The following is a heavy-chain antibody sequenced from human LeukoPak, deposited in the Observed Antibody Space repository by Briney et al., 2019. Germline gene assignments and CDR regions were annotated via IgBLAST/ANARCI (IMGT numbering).Heavy chain of an antibody. J-gene: IGHJ4*02. D-gene: IGHD4-23*01. Sequence: GGSLRLSCAASGFTFSSYSMNWVRQAPGKGLEWVSSISSSSSYIYYADSVKGRFTISRGNAKNSLYLQMNSLRAEDTAVYYCARDVGGKSGDYYFDYWGQGTLVTVSS. V-gene: IGHV3-21*01. CDR2: ISSSSSYI. CDR3: ARDVGGKSGDYYFDY. CDR1: GFTFSSYS.